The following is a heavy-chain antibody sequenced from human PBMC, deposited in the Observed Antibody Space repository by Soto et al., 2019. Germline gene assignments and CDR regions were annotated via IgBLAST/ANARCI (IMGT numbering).Heavy chain of an antibody. CDR2: IVVGSGNT. Sequence: SVKVSCKASGFTFTSSAVQWVRQARGQRLERIGWIVVGSGNTNYAQKFQERVTITRDMSTSTAYMELSSLRSEDTAVYYCAADREMATIVGYWGQGTLVTVSS. J-gene: IGHJ4*02. V-gene: IGHV1-58*01. D-gene: IGHD5-12*01. CDR3: AADREMATIVGY. CDR1: GFTFTSSA.